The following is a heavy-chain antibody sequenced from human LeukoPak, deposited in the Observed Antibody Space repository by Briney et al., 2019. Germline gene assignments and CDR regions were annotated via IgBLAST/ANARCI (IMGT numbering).Heavy chain of an antibody. D-gene: IGHD1-26*01. CDR2: IKSKTDGGTT. CDR1: GFTFSSYA. CDR3: TTAVGATAGEFDY. J-gene: IGHJ4*02. Sequence: GGSLRLSCAASGFTFSSYAMNWVRQAPGKGLEWVGRIKSKTDGGTTDCAAPVKGRFTISRDDSKNTLYLQMNSLKTEDTAVYYCTTAVGATAGEFDYWGQGTLVTVSS. V-gene: IGHV3-15*07.